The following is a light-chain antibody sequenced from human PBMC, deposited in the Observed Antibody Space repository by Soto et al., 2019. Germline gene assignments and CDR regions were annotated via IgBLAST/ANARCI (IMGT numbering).Light chain of an antibody. V-gene: IGKV3-20*01. Sequence: DIVLTQSPGTLSLSPGERATLSCRASQTVSSSSLAWYQQKPGQAPRLLIFGASTRAAGFPDRFSGSGSGTDFTLTISRLEPEDFAVYYCQQYGSSPRTFCQGTKVDIK. CDR3: QQYGSSPRT. CDR2: GAS. J-gene: IGKJ1*01. CDR1: QTVSSSS.